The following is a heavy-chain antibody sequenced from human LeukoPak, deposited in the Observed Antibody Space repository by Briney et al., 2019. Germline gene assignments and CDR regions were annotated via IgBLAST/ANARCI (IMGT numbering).Heavy chain of an antibody. CDR1: GFTFSSYS. J-gene: IGHJ6*03. D-gene: IGHD6-19*01. CDR3: ARDQGRQWLVRLPYYYYYMDV. Sequence: RPGGSLRLSCAASGFTFSSYSMNWVRQAPGKGLEWVSSISSSSSYIYYADSVKGRFTVSRDNAKNSLYLQMNSLRAEDTAVYYCARDQGRQWLVRLPYYYYYMDVWGKGTTVTVSS. V-gene: IGHV3-21*01. CDR2: ISSSSSYI.